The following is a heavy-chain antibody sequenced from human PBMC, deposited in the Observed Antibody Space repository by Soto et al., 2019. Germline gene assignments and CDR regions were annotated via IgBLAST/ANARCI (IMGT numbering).Heavy chain of an antibody. Sequence: SETLSLTCTVSGGSISSYYWSWIRQPPGKGLEWIGYIYYSGSTNYNPSLKSRVTISVDTSKNQFSLKLSSVTAADTAVYYCARWADFRGVIYNDAFDIWGQGTMVTVSS. CDR2: IYYSGST. V-gene: IGHV4-59*01. CDR3: ARWADFRGVIYNDAFDI. J-gene: IGHJ3*02. CDR1: GGSISSYY. D-gene: IGHD3-10*01.